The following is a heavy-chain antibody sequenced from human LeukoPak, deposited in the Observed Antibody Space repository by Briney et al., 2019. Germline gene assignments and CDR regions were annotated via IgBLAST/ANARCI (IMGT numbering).Heavy chain of an antibody. CDR2: ISWNSDKI. D-gene: IGHD6-19*01. J-gene: IGHJ3*02. Sequence: GGSLRLSCAASGFMFDDYAMHWVRQAPGKGLEWVSGISWNSDKIGYADSVKGRFTISRDNAKNSLYLQMNSLRAEDTALYYCAKDMSSSGDDDALDIWGQGTMVTVSS. V-gene: IGHV3-9*01. CDR1: GFMFDDYA. CDR3: AKDMSSSGDDDALDI.